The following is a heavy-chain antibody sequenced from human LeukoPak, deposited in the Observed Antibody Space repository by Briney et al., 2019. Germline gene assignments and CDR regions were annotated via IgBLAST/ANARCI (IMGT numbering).Heavy chain of an antibody. CDR2: IYYSEST. CDR3: DRVVVATALRAYFDY. D-gene: IGHD5-12*01. Sequence: SETLSLTCTVSGGSISSGDYYWSWLRQPPGKGLEWFVYIYYSESTYYNPSLKSRVTISVDTSKTQFSLKLSSVTAADTAVYYCDRVVVATALRAYFDYWGQGTMVTVSS. CDR1: GGSISSGDYY. V-gene: IGHV4-30-4*01. J-gene: IGHJ4*02.